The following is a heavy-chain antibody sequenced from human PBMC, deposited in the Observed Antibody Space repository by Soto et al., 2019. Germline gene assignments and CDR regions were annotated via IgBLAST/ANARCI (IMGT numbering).Heavy chain of an antibody. Sequence: SHTLSLTCAISGDSVSSNSAAWNWIRQSPSRGLEWLGRTYYRSKWYNDYAVSVKSRITINPDTSENQFSLQLNSVTPEDTAVYYCASGGRSSTIMYGMDVWGQGTTVTVSS. V-gene: IGHV6-1*01. CDR1: GDSVSSNSAA. D-gene: IGHD2-2*01. CDR3: ASGGRSSTIMYGMDV. CDR2: TYYRSKWYN. J-gene: IGHJ6*02.